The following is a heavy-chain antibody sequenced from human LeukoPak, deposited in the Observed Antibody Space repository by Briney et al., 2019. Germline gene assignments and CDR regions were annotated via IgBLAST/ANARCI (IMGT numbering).Heavy chain of an antibody. D-gene: IGHD3/OR15-3a*01. CDR2: INHSENT. V-gene: IGHV4-34*01. Sequence: SETLSLTCAVYGGSFSGYYWSWIRQPLGKGLEWIGEINHSENTDYNPSLKSRVTISVDTSKNQLPLKLSSVTAADTAVYYCARHLRWRTSFSPFDYWGQGTLVTVSS. CDR3: ARHLRWRTSFSPFDY. CDR1: GGSFSGYY. J-gene: IGHJ4*02.